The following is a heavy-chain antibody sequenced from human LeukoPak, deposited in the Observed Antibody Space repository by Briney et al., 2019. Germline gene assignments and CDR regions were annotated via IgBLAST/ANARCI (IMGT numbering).Heavy chain of an antibody. Sequence: SETLSLTCTVSGVSVTSDHYYWVWVRQHPGQGLGWIGYIYYTGSTSYNPSLKSRLTISADTSKNEFSLKLSSVTAADTALYYCAREVNVVTPSSDAFDMWGQGTMTVSS. V-gene: IGHV4-31*03. J-gene: IGHJ3*02. CDR2: IYYTGST. CDR1: GVSVTSDHYY. D-gene: IGHD2-21*02. CDR3: AREVNVVTPSSDAFDM.